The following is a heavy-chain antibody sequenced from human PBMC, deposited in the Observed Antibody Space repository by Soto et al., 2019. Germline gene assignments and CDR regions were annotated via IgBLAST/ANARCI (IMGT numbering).Heavy chain of an antibody. Sequence: QVQLVESGGGVVQPGRSLRLSCAASGFTFSSYAMHWVRQAPGKGLEWVAVISYDGSNKYYADSVKGRFSISRDNSKNTLYLQMNSLRAEDTAVYYCARDKGWKAAANNWFDHWGQGTLVTVSS. CDR3: ARDKGWKAAANNWFDH. V-gene: IGHV3-30-3*01. CDR1: GFTFSSYA. D-gene: IGHD6-13*01. J-gene: IGHJ5*02. CDR2: ISYDGSNK.